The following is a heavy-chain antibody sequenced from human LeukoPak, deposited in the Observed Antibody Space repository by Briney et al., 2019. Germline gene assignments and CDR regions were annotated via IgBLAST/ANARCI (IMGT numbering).Heavy chain of an antibody. CDR2: ISYDGSNK. Sequence: QPGGSLRLSCAASGFTFSSYGMHWVRQAPGKGLEWVAVISYDGSNKYYADSVKGRFTISRDNAKNSLYLQMNSLRAEDTALYYCAKVGGYYDSRGPPLGYYYYGMDVWGQGTTVTVSS. V-gene: IGHV3-30*18. CDR1: GFTFSSYG. J-gene: IGHJ6*02. D-gene: IGHD3-22*01. CDR3: AKVGGYYDSRGPPLGYYYYGMDV.